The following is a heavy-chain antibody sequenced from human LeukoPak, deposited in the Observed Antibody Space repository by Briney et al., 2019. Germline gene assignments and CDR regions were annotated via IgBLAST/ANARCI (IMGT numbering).Heavy chain of an antibody. CDR2: FDPEDGET. J-gene: IGHJ4*02. D-gene: IGHD6-13*01. CDR1: GYTLTELS. V-gene: IGHV1-24*01. Sequence: ASVKVSCKVSGYTLTELSMHWVRQAPGKWLEWMGGFDPEDGETIYTQKFQGRVTMTEDTSTDTAYMELSSLRSEDTAVYYCATDSIAAAGKDYWGQGTLVTVSS. CDR3: ATDSIAAAGKDY.